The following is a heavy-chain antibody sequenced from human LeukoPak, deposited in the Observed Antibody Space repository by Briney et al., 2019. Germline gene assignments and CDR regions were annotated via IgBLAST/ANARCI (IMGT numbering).Heavy chain of an antibody. V-gene: IGHV3-48*04. Sequence: PGGSLRLSYAASGFTFSSYSMNWVRQAPGKGLEWVSYISSSSSTIYYADSVKGRFTISRDNAKNSLYLQMNSLRAEDTAVYYCARDLPLLWFGELSPRAYYYGMDVWGQGTTVTVSS. CDR3: ARDLPLLWFGELSPRAYYYGMDV. CDR1: GFTFSSYS. J-gene: IGHJ6*02. D-gene: IGHD3-10*01. CDR2: ISSSSSTI.